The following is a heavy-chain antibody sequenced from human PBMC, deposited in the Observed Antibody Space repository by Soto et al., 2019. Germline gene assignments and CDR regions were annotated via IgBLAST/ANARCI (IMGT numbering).Heavy chain of an antibody. V-gene: IGHV2-26*01. D-gene: IGHD2-15*01. J-gene: IGHJ5*02. Sequence: GSGPTLVNPTETLTLTCTVSGFSLSNARMGVSWIRQPPGKALEWLAHIFSNDEKSYSTSLKSRLTISKDTSKSQVVLTMTNMDPVDTATYYCARSPQRGGTNRDWFDPWSQGTLVTVSS. CDR2: IFSNDEK. CDR3: ARSPQRGGTNRDWFDP. CDR1: GFSLSNARMG.